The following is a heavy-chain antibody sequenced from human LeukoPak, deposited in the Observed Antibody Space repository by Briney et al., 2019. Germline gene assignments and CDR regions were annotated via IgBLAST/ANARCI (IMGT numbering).Heavy chain of an antibody. D-gene: IGHD3-10*01. Sequence: SGTLSLTCAVSGGSISSSNWWSWVRQPPGKGLEWIGEIYHSGSTNHNPSLKSRVTISVDKSKNQFSLKLSSVTAADTAVYYCARLGGGSGSYYNFPAEYYFDYWGQGTLVTVSS. J-gene: IGHJ4*02. CDR3: ARLGGGSGSYYNFPAEYYFDY. CDR1: GGSISSSNW. V-gene: IGHV4-4*02. CDR2: IYHSGST.